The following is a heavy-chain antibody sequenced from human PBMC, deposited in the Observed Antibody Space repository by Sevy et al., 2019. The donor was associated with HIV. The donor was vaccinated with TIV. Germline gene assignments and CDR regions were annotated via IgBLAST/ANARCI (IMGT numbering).Heavy chain of an antibody. J-gene: IGHJ6*02. CDR2: IKQDGSEK. Sequence: GGSLRLSCAASGFTFSSYWMSWVRQAPGKGLEWVANIKQDGSEKYYVGSVKGRFTISRDNSKNSLYLQMNSLRAEDTAVYYCARAAYYDYIWGSYRWTYYYYGMDVWGQGTTVTVSS. CDR1: GFTFSSYW. V-gene: IGHV3-7*01. D-gene: IGHD3-16*02. CDR3: ARAAYYDYIWGSYRWTYYYYGMDV.